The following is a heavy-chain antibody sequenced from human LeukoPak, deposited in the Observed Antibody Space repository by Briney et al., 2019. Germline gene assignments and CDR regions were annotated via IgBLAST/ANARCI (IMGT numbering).Heavy chain of an antibody. CDR3: ARDHHIRIFGVIKTYYYMDV. V-gene: IGHV3-21*01. CDR1: GFTFSDYT. Sequence: PGGSLGLSCAASGFTFSDYTMNWVRQAPGKGLEWVSSISSSSSFIYYADSVKGRFTISRDNAKNSLYLQMNSLRAEDTAVYYCARDHHIRIFGVIKTYYYMDVWGKGTTVTVSS. CDR2: ISSSSSFI. D-gene: IGHD3-3*01. J-gene: IGHJ6*03.